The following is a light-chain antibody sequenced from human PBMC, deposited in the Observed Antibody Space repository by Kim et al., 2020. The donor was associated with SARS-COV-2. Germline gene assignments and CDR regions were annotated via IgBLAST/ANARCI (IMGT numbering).Light chain of an antibody. CDR1: ALPKQY. CDR2: KDT. CDR3: QSADSSDTWV. V-gene: IGLV3-25*03. J-gene: IGLJ3*02. Sequence: SYELTQPPSVSVSLGQTARITCSGDALPKQYAYWYQQKPGQSPVLVIYKDTERPSGIPERFSGSSSGTTVTLTISGVQAEDEADYYCQSADSSDTWVFGG.